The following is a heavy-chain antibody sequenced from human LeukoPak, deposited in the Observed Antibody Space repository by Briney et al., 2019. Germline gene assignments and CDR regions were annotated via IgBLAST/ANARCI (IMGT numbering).Heavy chain of an antibody. D-gene: IGHD6-25*01. Sequence: GGSLRLSCAASGFTFSSYGMHWVRQAPGKGLEWVAVISYDGSNKYYADSVKGRFTISRDNSKNTLYLQMNSLRAEDTAVYYCAKGSDWDYYYMDVWGKGTTVTVSS. J-gene: IGHJ6*03. CDR2: ISYDGSNK. CDR3: AKGSDWDYYYMDV. V-gene: IGHV3-30*18. CDR1: GFTFSSYG.